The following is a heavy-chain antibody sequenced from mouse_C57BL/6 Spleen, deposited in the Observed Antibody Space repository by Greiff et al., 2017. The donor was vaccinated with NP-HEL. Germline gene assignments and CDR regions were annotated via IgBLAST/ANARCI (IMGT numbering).Heavy chain of an antibody. J-gene: IGHJ1*03. Sequence: VQLQQSGAELVRPGASVKLSCTASGFNIKDDYMHWVKQRPEQGLEWIGWIDPENGDTEYASKFQGKATITADTSSNTAYLQLSSLTSEDTAVYYCTTIQGYDWYFDVWGTGTTVTVSS. V-gene: IGHV14-4*01. CDR3: TTIQGYDWYFDV. CDR1: GFNIKDDY. CDR2: IDPENGDT. D-gene: IGHD3-1*01.